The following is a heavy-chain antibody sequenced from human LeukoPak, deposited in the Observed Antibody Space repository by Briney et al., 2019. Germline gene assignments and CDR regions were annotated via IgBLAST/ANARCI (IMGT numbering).Heavy chain of an antibody. CDR2: ISSSSSYI. CDR1: GFTFSSYS. V-gene: IGHV3-21*01. J-gene: IGHJ3*02. Sequence: NPGGSLRLSCAASGFTFSSYSMNWVRQAPGKGLEWVSSISSSSSYIYYADSVKGRFTISRDNAKNSLYLQMNSLRAEDTAVYYCARDLIREMATPFDAFDIWGQGTMVTVSS. D-gene: IGHD5-24*01. CDR3: ARDLIREMATPFDAFDI.